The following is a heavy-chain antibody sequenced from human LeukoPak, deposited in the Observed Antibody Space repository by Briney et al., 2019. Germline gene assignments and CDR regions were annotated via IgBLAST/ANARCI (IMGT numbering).Heavy chain of an antibody. CDR1: GFTFSTYA. J-gene: IGHJ4*02. CDR3: AKDYGSGSYFGTHFFDY. V-gene: IGHV3-23*01. D-gene: IGHD3-10*01. CDR2: ISGSGGST. Sequence: GGSLRLSCAASGFTFSTYAMHWVRQAPGKGLEWVSAISGSGGSTYYADSVKGRFTISRDNSKNTLYLQMNSLRAEDTAVYFCAKDYGSGSYFGTHFFDYWGQGTLVTVSS.